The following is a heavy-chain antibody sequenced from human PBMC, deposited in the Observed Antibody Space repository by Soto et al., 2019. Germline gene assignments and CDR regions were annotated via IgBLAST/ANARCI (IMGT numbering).Heavy chain of an antibody. V-gene: IGHV3-53*01. D-gene: IGHD3-16*01. J-gene: IGHJ4*02. CDR3: ARRPGGRKGYFDY. CDR2: IYSGGST. Sequence: EVQLLESGGGLVQPGGSLRLSCAASGFTVSSNYMSWVRQAPGKGLEWVSVIYSGGSTYYADSVKGRFTISRDNSKNTLYLQMNSLRAEDTAVYYCARRPGGRKGYFDYWGQGTLVTVSS. CDR1: GFTVSSNY.